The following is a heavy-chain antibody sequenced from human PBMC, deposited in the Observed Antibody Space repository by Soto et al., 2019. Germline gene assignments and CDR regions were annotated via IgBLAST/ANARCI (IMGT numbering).Heavy chain of an antibody. CDR3: AKDGVRRGGRSQYGMDV. CDR1: GFTFSSYG. V-gene: IGHV3-30*18. CDR2: ISYDGSNK. D-gene: IGHD3-10*01. Sequence: ESGGGLVQPGGSLRLSCAASGFTFSSYGMHWVRQAPGKGLEWVAVISYDGSNKYYADSVKGRFTISRDNSKNTLYLQMNSLRAEDTAVYYCAKDGVRRGGRSQYGMDVWGQGTTVTVSS. J-gene: IGHJ6*02.